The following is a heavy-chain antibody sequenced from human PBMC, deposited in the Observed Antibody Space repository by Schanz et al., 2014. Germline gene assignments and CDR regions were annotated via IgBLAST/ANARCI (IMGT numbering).Heavy chain of an antibody. Sequence: EVQLVESGGGLVKPGGSLRLSCATSGFSFSSYAINWVRQAPGKGLEWVSGISGSGASTYYADSVKGRFTISRDNSKNTLYLQMNSLRPEDTAVYYCAKYRGYYRVSGSYRELEYWGQGTLVTVSS. CDR1: GFSFSSYA. V-gene: IGHV3-23*04. D-gene: IGHD3-10*01. J-gene: IGHJ4*02. CDR3: AKYRGYYRVSGSYRELEY. CDR2: ISGSGAST.